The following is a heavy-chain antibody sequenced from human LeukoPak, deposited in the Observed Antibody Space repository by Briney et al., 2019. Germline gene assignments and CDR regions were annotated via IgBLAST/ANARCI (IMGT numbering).Heavy chain of an antibody. J-gene: IGHJ4*02. V-gene: IGHV3-30*04. CDR1: GLAFSSYS. Sequence: GGSLRLSCVASGLAFSSYSMHWVRQAPGKGLEWVGVISYDGSDEYYTDSVKGRFTISRDNSKNTVYLQMNSLRADGTAVYYCARDFTPEWFDIHWGQGTLVTVS. D-gene: IGHD3-3*01. CDR2: ISYDGSDE. CDR3: ARDFTPEWFDIH.